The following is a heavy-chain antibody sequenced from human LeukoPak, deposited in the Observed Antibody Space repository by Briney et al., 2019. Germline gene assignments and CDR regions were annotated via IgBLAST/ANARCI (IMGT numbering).Heavy chain of an antibody. D-gene: IGHD3-10*01. V-gene: IGHV5-51*01. CDR1: GYSFTTYW. CDR2: IYPDDSDT. J-gene: IGHJ5*02. CDR3: ARQRGASGTANWFDP. Sequence: PGESLKISCETSGYSFTTYWIGWVRQRPGTGLEWVGAIYPDDSDTRYSPSFQGQVAISADRSVRTAYLKWNSLKASDTGMYYCARQRGASGTANWFDPWGQGTLVTVSS.